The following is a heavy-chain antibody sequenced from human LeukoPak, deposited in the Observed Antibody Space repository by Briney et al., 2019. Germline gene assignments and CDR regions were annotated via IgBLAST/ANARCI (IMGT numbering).Heavy chain of an antibody. Sequence: GGSLRLSCTTSGFTFSNYEMNWVPQAPGKGLEWVSYISSSGSTIYYADSVKGRFTISRDNAKNSLYLQMNSLRAEDTAVYYCAKCRREGFDYWGQGTLVTVSS. CDR3: AKCRREGFDY. V-gene: IGHV3-48*03. CDR1: GFTFSNYE. CDR2: ISSSGSTI. J-gene: IGHJ4*02.